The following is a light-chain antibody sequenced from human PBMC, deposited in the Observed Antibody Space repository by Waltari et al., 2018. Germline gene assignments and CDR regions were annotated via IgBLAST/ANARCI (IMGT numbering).Light chain of an antibody. CDR2: HNN. CDR3: AAWDADLRGV. J-gene: IGLJ3*02. Sequence: QSVLTQPPSASGTPGQRVTISCSGSSSNIGNNNVFWYQQLPGTSPKLLLYHNNHRPSVVPDGFSGSKSATSASLAISGLRSEDESDYCCAAWDADLRGVFGGGTRLTVL. CDR1: SSNIGNNN. V-gene: IGLV1-47*02.